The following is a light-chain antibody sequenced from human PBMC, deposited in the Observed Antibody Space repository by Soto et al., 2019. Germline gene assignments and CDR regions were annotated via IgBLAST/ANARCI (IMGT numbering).Light chain of an antibody. CDR3: QQYVSWT. V-gene: IGKV3-20*01. J-gene: IGKJ1*01. Sequence: EIVLTQSPGTLSVSPGERATLSCRASQSISSNYLAWYQQKPGQAPRILIYGASSRATGIPDRFSRCGSGTDFTLTISRLEPVDSAIYYCQQYVSWTFGQGTKVEIK. CDR2: GAS. CDR1: QSISSNY.